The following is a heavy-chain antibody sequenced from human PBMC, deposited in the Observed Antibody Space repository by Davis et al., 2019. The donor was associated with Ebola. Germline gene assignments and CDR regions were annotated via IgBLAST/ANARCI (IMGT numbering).Heavy chain of an antibody. CDR3: AAGYDYDWFDP. CDR1: GGSFSGYY. CDR2: INHSGST. V-gene: IGHV4-34*01. J-gene: IGHJ5*02. Sequence: SETLSLTCAVYGGSFSGYYWSWIRQPPGKGLEWIGEINHSGSTNYNPSLKSRVTISVDTSKNQFSLKLSSVTAADTAVYYCAAGYDYDWFDPWGQGVLVTVSS. D-gene: IGHD5-12*01.